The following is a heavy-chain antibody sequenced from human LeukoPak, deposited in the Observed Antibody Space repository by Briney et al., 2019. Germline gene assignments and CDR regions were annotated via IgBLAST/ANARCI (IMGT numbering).Heavy chain of an antibody. Sequence: GRPLRLSCAASGFTFSSYAMHWVRQAPGKGLEWVAVISYDGSNKYYADSVKGRFTISRDNSKNTLYLQMNSLRAEDTAVYYCASIVGIAARLAYYYYGMDVWGQGTTVTVSS. V-gene: IGHV3-30-3*01. CDR3: ASIVGIAARLAYYYYGMDV. CDR1: GFTFSSYA. CDR2: ISYDGSNK. D-gene: IGHD6-6*01. J-gene: IGHJ6*02.